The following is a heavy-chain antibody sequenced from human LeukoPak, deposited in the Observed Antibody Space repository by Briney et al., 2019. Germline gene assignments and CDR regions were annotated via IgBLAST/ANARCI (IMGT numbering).Heavy chain of an antibody. Sequence: SETLSLTCTVSGGSISSYYWSWIRQPPGKGLEWIGYIYYSGSTNYNPSLKSRVTLSVDTSKNQFSLKLSSATAADTAVYYCARTRKYYYDFDYWGQGTLVTVSS. CDR1: GGSISSYY. V-gene: IGHV4-59*01. CDR3: ARTRKYYYDFDY. J-gene: IGHJ4*02. D-gene: IGHD3-10*01. CDR2: IYYSGST.